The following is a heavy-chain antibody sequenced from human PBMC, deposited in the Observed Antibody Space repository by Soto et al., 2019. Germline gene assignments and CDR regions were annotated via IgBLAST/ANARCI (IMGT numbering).Heavy chain of an antibody. CDR3: ATEGIYDFWSGYFYHSPALFDY. CDR1: GFTFSSYA. D-gene: IGHD3-3*01. CDR2: ISGSGGSK. J-gene: IGHJ4*02. V-gene: IGHV3-23*01. Sequence: EVQLLESGGGLVQPGGSLRLSCAASGFTFSSYAMSWVRQAPGKGLEWVSAISGSGGSKYYADSVKGRFTISRDNSNNTLNLQMNSLRAEDTAVYYCATEGIYDFWSGYFYHSPALFDYWGQGTLVTVSS.